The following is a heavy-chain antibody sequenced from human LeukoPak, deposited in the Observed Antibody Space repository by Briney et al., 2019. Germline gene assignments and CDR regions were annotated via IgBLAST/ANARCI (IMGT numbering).Heavy chain of an antibody. J-gene: IGHJ6*02. Sequence: GGSLRLSCTASGFIVSSSYMSWVRQAPGKGLEWVSIIYSDQRTYYADSVKGRFTISRDNSKNTLYLQMNSLRAEDTAVYYCAKGGIPYYYYGMDVWGQGTTVTVSS. CDR3: AKGGIPYYYYGMDV. V-gene: IGHV3-53*01. CDR2: IYSDQRT. D-gene: IGHD2-21*01. CDR1: GFIVSSSY.